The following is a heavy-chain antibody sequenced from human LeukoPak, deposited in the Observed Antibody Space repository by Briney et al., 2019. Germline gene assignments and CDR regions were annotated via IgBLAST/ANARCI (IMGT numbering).Heavy chain of an antibody. CDR2: TRKKAKGYTT. Sequence: GGSLRLSCAASGFTLSDYYMDWVRQAPGQRLEWVARTRKKAKGYTTEYAASVKGRFTISRDDSKNSVDLQMNSLITEDTAVYYCARAQSDSSGYYYVGDYWGQGTLVTVSS. V-gene: IGHV3-72*01. D-gene: IGHD3-22*01. CDR3: ARAQSDSSGYYYVGDY. CDR1: GFTLSDYY. J-gene: IGHJ4*02.